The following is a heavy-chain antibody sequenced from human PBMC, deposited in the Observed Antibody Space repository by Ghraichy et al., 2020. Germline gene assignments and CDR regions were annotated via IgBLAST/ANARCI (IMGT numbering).Heavy chain of an antibody. J-gene: IGHJ5*02. D-gene: IGHD6-13*01. CDR3: ARDHLVWSSSWPNWFDP. CDR1: GFTFSDYY. Sequence: GGSLRLSCAASGFTFSDYYMSWIRQAPGKGLEWVSYISSSGSTIYYADSVKGRFTISRDNAKNSLYLQMNSLRAEDTAVYYCARDHLVWSSSWPNWFDPWGQGTLVTVSS. CDR2: ISSSGSTI. V-gene: IGHV3-11*01.